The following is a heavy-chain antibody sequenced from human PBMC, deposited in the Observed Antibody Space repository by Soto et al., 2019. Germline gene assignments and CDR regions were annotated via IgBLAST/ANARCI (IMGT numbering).Heavy chain of an antibody. J-gene: IGHJ4*02. Sequence: SETLSLTCTVSGGSISSYYWSWIRQPPGKGLEWIGYIYYSGSTNYNPSLKSRVTISVDTSKNQFSLKLSSVTAADTAVYYCARVSGGRAMVKGRYFDYWGQGTLVTVSS. CDR2: IYYSGST. D-gene: IGHD5-18*01. V-gene: IGHV4-59*01. CDR3: ARVSGGRAMVKGRYFDY. CDR1: GGSISSYY.